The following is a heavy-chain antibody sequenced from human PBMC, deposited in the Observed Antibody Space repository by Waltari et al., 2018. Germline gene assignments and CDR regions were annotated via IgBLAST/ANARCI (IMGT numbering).Heavy chain of an antibody. Sequence: QVQLVQSGAEVKKPGSSVKVSCKASGGTFSSYAISWVRQAPGQGLEWMGGIIPILGIANYAQKFQGRVTITADKSTSTAYMELSSLRSEDTAVYYCAKYYYDSSGYYPTDDAFDIWGQGTMVTVSS. V-gene: IGHV1-69*10. D-gene: IGHD3-22*01. J-gene: IGHJ3*02. CDR3: AKYYYDSSGYYPTDDAFDI. CDR1: GGTFSSYA. CDR2: IIPILGIA.